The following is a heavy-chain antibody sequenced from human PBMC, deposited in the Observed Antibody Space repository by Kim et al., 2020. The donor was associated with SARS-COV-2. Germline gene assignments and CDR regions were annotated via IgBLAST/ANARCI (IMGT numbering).Heavy chain of an antibody. V-gene: IGHV4-4*07. CDR3: AKKDGDG. CDR2: IFVSGTT. CDR1: GVPITNYH. J-gene: IGHJ4*02. Sequence: SETLSLTCAVSGVPITNYHWSWIRQTAEKGLEWIGRIFVSGTTNYNPSLQSRVSMSIDTSKNQLSLQLRSVTAADTALYYCAKKDGDGWGQGILVTVS.